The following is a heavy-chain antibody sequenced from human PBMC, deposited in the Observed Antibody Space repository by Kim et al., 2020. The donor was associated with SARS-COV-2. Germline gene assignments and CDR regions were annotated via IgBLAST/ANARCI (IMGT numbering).Heavy chain of an antibody. V-gene: IGHV4-4*02. D-gene: IGHD3-10*01. J-gene: IGHJ5*02. Sequence: STNYNPSLTSRVTISVDKSKNQFSLKLSAVTAADTAVYYCAGVSGAGFDPWGQGTLVTVSS. CDR3: AGVSGAGFDP. CDR2: ST.